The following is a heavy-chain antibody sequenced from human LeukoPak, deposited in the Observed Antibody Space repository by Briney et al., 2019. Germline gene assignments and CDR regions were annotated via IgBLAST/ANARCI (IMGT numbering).Heavy chain of an antibody. D-gene: IGHD2-15*01. Sequence: GGSLRLSCAASGFTFSSYGMHWVRQAPGKGLEWVAFIRYDGSNKYYAESVKGRFTISRDNSKNTLYLQMNSLRAEDTAVYYCAKDRGRYCSGGSCYGSYMDVWGKGTTVTVSS. CDR2: IRYDGSNK. J-gene: IGHJ6*03. CDR3: AKDRGRYCSGGSCYGSYMDV. V-gene: IGHV3-30*02. CDR1: GFTFSSYG.